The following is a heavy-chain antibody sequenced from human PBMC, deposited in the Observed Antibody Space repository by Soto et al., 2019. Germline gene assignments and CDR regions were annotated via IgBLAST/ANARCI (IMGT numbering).Heavy chain of an antibody. CDR2: ISDIGGST. V-gene: IGHV3-23*01. CDR1: GFTFSSYA. D-gene: IGHD6-6*01. Sequence: PGGSLRLSCAASGFTFSSYAMSWVRQAPGKGLEWVSVISDIGGSTYFADSVKGRFTISRDNSKNTLYLQMNSLRAEDTAVYYCAKVSEYSGSSYGMDVWGQGTTVTVSS. J-gene: IGHJ6*02. CDR3: AKVSEYSGSSYGMDV.